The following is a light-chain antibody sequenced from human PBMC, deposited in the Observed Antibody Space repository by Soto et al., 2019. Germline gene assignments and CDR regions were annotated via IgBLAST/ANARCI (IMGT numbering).Light chain of an antibody. Sequence: DVQMTQSPSTLSASVGDRVTITCRASQSVNSWLAWYQQKPGKVPKLLIYKASSLETGVPSRFSGDGSGTEFTLTIGSLQPDDFVSYYCQQYNSYPRTFGQGTKVEI. CDR3: QQYNSYPRT. CDR1: QSVNSW. J-gene: IGKJ1*01. CDR2: KAS. V-gene: IGKV1-5*03.